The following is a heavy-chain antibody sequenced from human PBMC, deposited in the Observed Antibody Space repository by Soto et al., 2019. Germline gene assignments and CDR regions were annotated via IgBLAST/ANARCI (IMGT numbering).Heavy chain of an antibody. D-gene: IGHD4-17*01. Sequence: QVQLVQSGAEVKKPGASVKVSCKASGYTFTGYYMHWVRQAPGQGLEWMGWINPNSGGTNYARKFQGWVTMTRDTSISTAYMELSRLRSDDTAVYYCARASMTTVTTTRGYFDYWGQGTLVTVSS. CDR3: ARASMTTVTTTRGYFDY. J-gene: IGHJ4*02. CDR1: GYTFTGYY. CDR2: INPNSGGT. V-gene: IGHV1-2*04.